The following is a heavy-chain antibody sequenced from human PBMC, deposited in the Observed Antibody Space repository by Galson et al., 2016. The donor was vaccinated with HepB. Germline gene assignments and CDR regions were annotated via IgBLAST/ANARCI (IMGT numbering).Heavy chain of an antibody. Sequence: LRLSCAASGFTFSHYTMNWVRQPPGKGLEWVSSISISSNFIHYADSVKGRFTISRDNAKNSLFLQMSSLRAEDTAIYYCAKDSILDDWGQGILATVSS. CDR2: ISISSNFI. D-gene: IGHD3-3*01. CDR3: AKDSILDD. J-gene: IGHJ4*02. CDR1: GFTFSHYT. V-gene: IGHV3-21*01.